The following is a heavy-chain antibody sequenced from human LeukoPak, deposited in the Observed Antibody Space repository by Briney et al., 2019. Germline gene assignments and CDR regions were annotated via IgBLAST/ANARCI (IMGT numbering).Heavy chain of an antibody. D-gene: IGHD6-13*01. CDR3: ARGRWHPSVRVDY. J-gene: IGHJ4*02. CDR2: INHSGST. CDR1: X. V-gene: IGHV4-34*01. Sequence: XWXWXRQPPGKGLEWIGEINHSGSTNYNPSLKSRVTISVDTPKNQFSLKLNSVTAADTAVYYCARGRWHPSVRVDYWGQGTLVTVSS.